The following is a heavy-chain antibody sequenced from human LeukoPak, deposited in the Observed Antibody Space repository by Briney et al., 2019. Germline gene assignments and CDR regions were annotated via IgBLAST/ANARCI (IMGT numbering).Heavy chain of an antibody. Sequence: GGSLRLSCTASGFTLSSYSMNWVRQAPGKGLEWVSYIGYRNSPIHYADSVKGRFTISRDNAKNSLYLQMNSLRAEDTALYYRARAPRADDNWFDPWGQGTLVTVSS. D-gene: IGHD5-24*01. V-gene: IGHV3-48*01. CDR1: GFTLSSYS. CDR3: ARAPRADDNWFDP. CDR2: IGYRNSPI. J-gene: IGHJ5*02.